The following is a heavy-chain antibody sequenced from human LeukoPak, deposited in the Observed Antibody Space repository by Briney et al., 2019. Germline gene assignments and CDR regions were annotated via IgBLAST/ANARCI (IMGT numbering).Heavy chain of an antibody. CDR3: ARGGYSCGWYSVDAFDI. CDR1: GGSFSSGSYY. D-gene: IGHD6-19*01. CDR2: IYYSGST. V-gene: IGHV4-61*01. Sequence: AETLSLTCTVSGGSFSSGSYYWSWMRQPPGKGLEWIGYIYYSGSTNYNPSLTSRVTISVDPSKNQFSLKLSSVTAAATAVYYRARGGYSCGWYSVDAFDIWGQGTMVTVSS. J-gene: IGHJ3*02.